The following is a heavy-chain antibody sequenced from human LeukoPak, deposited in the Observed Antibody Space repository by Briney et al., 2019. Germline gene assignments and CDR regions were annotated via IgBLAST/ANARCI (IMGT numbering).Heavy chain of an antibody. D-gene: IGHD6-6*01. CDR2: INHSGST. CDR1: GESLNSYY. Sequence: SETLSLTCAVYGESLNSYYWSWIRQPPGKGLEWIGEINHSGSTNYNPSLKSRVTISVDTSKNQFSLKLSSVTAADTAVYYCARGEYSSSSVDDAFDIWGQGTMVTVSS. V-gene: IGHV4-34*01. CDR3: ARGEYSSSSVDDAFDI. J-gene: IGHJ3*02.